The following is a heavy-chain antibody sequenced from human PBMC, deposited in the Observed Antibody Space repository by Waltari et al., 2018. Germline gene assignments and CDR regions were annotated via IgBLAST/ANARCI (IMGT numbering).Heavy chain of an antibody. J-gene: IGHJ5*02. V-gene: IGHV4-39*07. Sequence: QLQLQESGPGLVKPSETLSLTCTVSGGSISSSSYYWGWIRQPPGKGLEWIGSIYYSGSTDYTPSLKSRVTISVDTTKNQFSLKLSSVTAADTAVYYCARTSRYNWFDPWGQGTLVTVSS. CDR2: IYYSGST. D-gene: IGHD2-2*01. CDR1: GGSISSSSYY. CDR3: ARTSRYNWFDP.